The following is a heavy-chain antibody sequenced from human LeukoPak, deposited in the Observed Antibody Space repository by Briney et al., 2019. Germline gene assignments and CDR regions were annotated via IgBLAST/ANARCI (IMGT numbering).Heavy chain of an antibody. CDR2: ILYDGYNK. CDR1: GFTVSSYA. D-gene: IGHD1-1*01. CDR3: ARDVTTFLLPNAYAFDI. J-gene: IGHJ3*02. V-gene: IGHV3-30*04. Sequence: GRSLRLSCAASGFTVSSYAIHWVRQAPGKGLEWVASILYDGYNKYYVDSVRGRFTFSRDISENTLYLQMNSLRADDTAVYYCARDVTTFLLPNAYAFDIWGQGTMVTVSS.